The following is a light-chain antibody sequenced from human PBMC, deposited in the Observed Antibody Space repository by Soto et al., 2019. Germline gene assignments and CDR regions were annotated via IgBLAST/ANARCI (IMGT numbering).Light chain of an antibody. CDR2: GAS. V-gene: IGKV3-15*01. J-gene: IGKJ2*01. CDR3: QQYNNWPLYT. CDR1: QSVGSN. Sequence: EIVMTQSPATLSVSPGERATLSCRASQSVGSNLVWYQQKPGQAPRLLIYGASTRATGIPARFSGSGSGTEFTLTISSLQSEDFAVYYCQQYNNWPLYTFGQGTKLEIK.